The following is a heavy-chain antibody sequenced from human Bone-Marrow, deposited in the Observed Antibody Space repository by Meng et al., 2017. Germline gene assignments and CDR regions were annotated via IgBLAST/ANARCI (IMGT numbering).Heavy chain of an antibody. CDR3: AKDKCSSTSCYFDY. CDR2: ISGSDDRT. D-gene: IGHD2-2*01. V-gene: IGHV3-23*01. J-gene: IGHJ4*02. CDR1: GFTLSSYG. Sequence: GESLKISCAASGFTLSSYGMSWVRQAPGKGLEWVSAISGSDDRTFYADSVKGRFTFSRDISKSTLYLQMNSLRVEDTALYYCAKDKCSSTSCYFDYWGRGPLVTVSS.